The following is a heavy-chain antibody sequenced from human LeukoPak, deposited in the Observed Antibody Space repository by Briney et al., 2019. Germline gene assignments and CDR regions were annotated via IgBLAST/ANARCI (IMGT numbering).Heavy chain of an antibody. J-gene: IGHJ4*02. Sequence: GGSLRLSCAASGFTFSSYSMNWVRQAPGKGLEWVSSISSSSSYIYYADSVKGRFTISRDNPKNTLYLQMNSLRAEDTAVYYCAKDPGYDFWSGYYFDYWGQGTLVTVSS. CDR2: ISSSSSYI. CDR3: AKDPGYDFWSGYYFDY. CDR1: GFTFSSYS. V-gene: IGHV3-21*04. D-gene: IGHD3-3*01.